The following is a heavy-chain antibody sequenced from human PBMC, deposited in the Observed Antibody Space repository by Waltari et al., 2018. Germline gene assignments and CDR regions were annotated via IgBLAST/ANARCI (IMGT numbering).Heavy chain of an antibody. V-gene: IGHV4-31*03. CDR2: IDYRGST. J-gene: IGHJ4*02. D-gene: IGHD3-10*01. CDR1: GGYIRSGASY. CDR3: ARGEDYGSGSYYFDY. Sequence: QVQLQESGPGLGKPSQTLSLTCTVFGGYIRSGASYWSWLRQHPGKGLEWIGYIDYRGSTYYNPSLKSRVTISVDTSKNQFSLKLSSVTAADTAVYYCARGEDYGSGSYYFDYWGQGTLVTVSS.